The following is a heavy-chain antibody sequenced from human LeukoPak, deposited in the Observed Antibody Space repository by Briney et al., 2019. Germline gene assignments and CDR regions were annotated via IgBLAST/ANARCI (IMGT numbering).Heavy chain of an antibody. V-gene: IGHV4-59*01. Sequence: SETLSLTCTVSGGSISSYYWSWIRQPPGKGLEWIGYIYYSGSTNYNPSLKRRVTISVDTSKNQFSLKLSSVTAADTAVYYCARAVLLEWLFGWFDPWAQGTLVTVSS. CDR2: IYYSGST. J-gene: IGHJ5*02. CDR3: ARAVLLEWLFGWFDP. CDR1: GGSISSYY. D-gene: IGHD3-3*01.